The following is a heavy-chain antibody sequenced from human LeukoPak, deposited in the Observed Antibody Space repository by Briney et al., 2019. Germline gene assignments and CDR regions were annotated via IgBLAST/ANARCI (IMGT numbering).Heavy chain of an antibody. Sequence: GGSLRLSCADSGFLFSNSWMAWVRQAPGRGLEWLANINQDGSAKTCVDSVKGRFTISRDNAKNSLYLQMNSLRAEDTAVYYCARGNYHGSGSHDYWGQGTLVTVSS. CDR3: ARGNYHGSGSHDY. D-gene: IGHD3-10*01. CDR2: INQDGSAK. J-gene: IGHJ4*02. V-gene: IGHV3-7*02. CDR1: GFLFSNSW.